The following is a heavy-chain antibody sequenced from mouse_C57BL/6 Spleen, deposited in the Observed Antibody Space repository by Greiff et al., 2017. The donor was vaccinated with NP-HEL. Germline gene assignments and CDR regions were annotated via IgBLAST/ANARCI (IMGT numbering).Heavy chain of an antibody. J-gene: IGHJ2*01. CDR2: INPYNGGT. Sequence: EVQLQQSGPVLVKPGASVKMSCKASGYTFTDYYMNWVKQSHGKSLEWIGVINPYNGGTSYNQKFKGKATLTVDKSSSTAYMELNSLTSEDSAVYYCAGQGYYGLFDYWGQGTTLTVSS. CDR1: GYTFTDYY. D-gene: IGHD1-2*01. CDR3: AGQGYYGLFDY. V-gene: IGHV1-19*01.